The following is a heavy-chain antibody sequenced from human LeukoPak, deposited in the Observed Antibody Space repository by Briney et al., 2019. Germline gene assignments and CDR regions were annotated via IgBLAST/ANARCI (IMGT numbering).Heavy chain of an antibody. CDR2: TSDSGGST. J-gene: IGHJ4*02. V-gene: IGHV3-23*01. D-gene: IGHD3-9*01. CDR3: AKVGRYYDFLTGYYTGAYYFDY. CDR1: GFTFSSYA. Sequence: GGSLRLPCAASGFTFSSYAMSWVRQAPGKGLEWVSATSDSGGSTYYGDSVKGRFTISRDNSKNTLYLQMNSLRAEDTAVYYCAKVGRYYDFLTGYYTGAYYFDYWGQGTLVTVSS.